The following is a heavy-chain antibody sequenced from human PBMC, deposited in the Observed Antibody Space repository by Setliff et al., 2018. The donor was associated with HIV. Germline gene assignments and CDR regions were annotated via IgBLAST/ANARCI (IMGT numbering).Heavy chain of an antibody. CDR2: INNSGST. J-gene: IGHJ3*02. CDR3: ARAFCSSASCYGGGDAFDI. CDR1: GGSFSGHY. V-gene: IGHV4-34*09. Sequence: SETLSLTCAVYGGSFSGHYWTWIRQPPGKGLEWIGYINNSGSTNYNPSLKSRLTISVDTSKNHFSLKLSSVTAADTAVYYCARAFCSSASCYGGGDAFDIWGQGTMVTVSS. D-gene: IGHD2-2*01.